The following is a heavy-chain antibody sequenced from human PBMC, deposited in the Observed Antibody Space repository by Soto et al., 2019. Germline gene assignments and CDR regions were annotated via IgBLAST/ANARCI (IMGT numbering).Heavy chain of an antibody. CDR3: ARVTATSPDAWLDP. CDR1: GYTFTDYF. CDR2: INPNSGRT. D-gene: IGHD1-1*01. J-gene: IGHJ5*02. Sequence: QVQLVQSGAEVKKPGASVSVSCTASGYTFTDYFLHWVRQAPGQGLEWMGWINPNSGRTHFAPIFQAGVTMTRDASISTVYLVLDSLTSDDTAMYYCARVTATSPDAWLDPWGPGTLVIVSS. V-gene: IGHV1-2*02.